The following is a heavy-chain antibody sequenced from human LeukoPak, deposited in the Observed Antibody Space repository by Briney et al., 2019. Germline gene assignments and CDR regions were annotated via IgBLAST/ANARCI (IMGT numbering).Heavy chain of an antibody. V-gene: IGHV4-39*01. D-gene: IGHD2-2*01. CDR2: IYYSGST. J-gene: IGHJ4*02. CDR3: ARHAPDIVVVPAAPLDY. CDR1: GGSISSSSYY. Sequence: SETLSLTCTVSGGSISSSSYYWGWIRQPPGKGLEWIGSIYYSGSTYYNPSLKSRVTISVDTSKNQFSLKLSSVTAADTAVYYCARHAPDIVVVPAAPLDYWGQGTLVTVSS.